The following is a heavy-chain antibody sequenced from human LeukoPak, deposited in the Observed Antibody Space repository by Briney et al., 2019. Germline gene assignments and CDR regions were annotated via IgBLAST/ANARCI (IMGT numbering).Heavy chain of an antibody. V-gene: IGHV3-74*01. J-gene: IGHJ4*02. CDR3: ARANWNNDY. CDR1: EFTFSMYW. CDR2: INTDGTTT. D-gene: IGHD1/OR15-1a*01. Sequence: GGSLRLSCAASEFTFSMYWMHWVRQAPGKGLVWVSGINTDGTTTTYADSVKGRFTISRDNAKNTLYLQMNSLRGDDTAVYYCARANWNNDYWGQGTLVTVSS.